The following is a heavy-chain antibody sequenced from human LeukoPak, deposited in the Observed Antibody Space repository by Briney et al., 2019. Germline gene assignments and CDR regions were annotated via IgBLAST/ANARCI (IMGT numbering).Heavy chain of an antibody. Sequence: SETLSLTCTVSGGSINTYYWTWIRQTAGGGLEWIGQVHSSVGTTYNPSLRSRVSLSLDTSKTHFSLRLASVTAADTAVYLCARDRDHGYTYGHFLDFWGQGIPVTVSS. V-gene: IGHV4-4*07. J-gene: IGHJ4*02. D-gene: IGHD5-18*01. CDR1: GGSINTYY. CDR2: VHSSVGT. CDR3: ARDRDHGYTYGHFLDF.